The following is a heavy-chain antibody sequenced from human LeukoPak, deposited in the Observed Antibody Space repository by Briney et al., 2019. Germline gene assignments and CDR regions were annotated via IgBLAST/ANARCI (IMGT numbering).Heavy chain of an antibody. J-gene: IGHJ4*02. CDR3: ARGSTVTTPWDY. CDR1: GYTLTELS. CDR2: ISAYNGNT. Sequence: ASVKVSCKVSGYTLTELSMHWVRQAPGQGLEWMGWISAYNGNTNYAQKLQGRVTMTTDTSTSTAYMELRSLRSDDTAVYYCARGSTVTTPWDYWGQGTLVTVSS. V-gene: IGHV1-18*01. D-gene: IGHD4-17*01.